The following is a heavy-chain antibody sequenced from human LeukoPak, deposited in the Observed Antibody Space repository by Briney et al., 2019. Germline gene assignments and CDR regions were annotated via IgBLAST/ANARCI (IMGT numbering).Heavy chain of an antibody. D-gene: IGHD3-22*01. CDR1: GYTFTSYY. V-gene: IGHV1-46*01. CDR3: AREGYYYDSFNWFDP. Sequence: EASVKVSCKASGYTFTSYYMHWVRQAPGQGLEWMGIINPSGGSTSYAQKFQGRVTMTRDTSTSTVYVELSSLRSEDTAVYYCAREGYYYDSFNWFDPWGQGTLVTVSS. J-gene: IGHJ5*02. CDR2: INPSGGST.